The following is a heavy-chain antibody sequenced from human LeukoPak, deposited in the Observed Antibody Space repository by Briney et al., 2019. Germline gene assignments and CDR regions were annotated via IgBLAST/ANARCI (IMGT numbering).Heavy chain of an antibody. Sequence: PGGSLRLSCAASGFTFSDHGFHWVDQPPGKGLEWVADIWSNGISEYYADSVKGRFTVSRDNSKNTLYLQMYSLRAEDTAVYFCARDLSFGSLDFGGGQGTLVTVSS. V-gene: IGHV3-33*01. CDR1: GFTFSDHG. CDR2: IWSNGISE. J-gene: IGHJ4*02. D-gene: IGHD3-10*01. CDR3: ARDLSFGSLDFG.